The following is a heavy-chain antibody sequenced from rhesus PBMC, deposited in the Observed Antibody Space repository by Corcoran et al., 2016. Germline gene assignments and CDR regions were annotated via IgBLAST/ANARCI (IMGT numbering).Heavy chain of an antibody. CDR2: IYGGDGNT. J-gene: IGHJ4*01. D-gene: IGHD1-1*01. CDR1: GGSIRSHY. Sequence: QVQLQESGPGLVKPSETLPLTCDVSGGSIRSHYWYWIRQAPGKGLEWIGRIYGGDGNTDYNPSLKSRVTISMDTSKNQFSLRLNSMAAADTAVYYCARERYTYYSDFWGQGVLVTVSS. CDR3: ARERYTYYSDF. V-gene: IGHV4S2*01.